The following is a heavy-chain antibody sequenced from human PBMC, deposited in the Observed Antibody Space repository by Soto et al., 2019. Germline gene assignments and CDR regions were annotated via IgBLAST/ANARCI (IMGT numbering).Heavy chain of an antibody. V-gene: IGHV3-33*01. D-gene: IGHD5-12*01. CDR3: ARDPSYWGGYSGYELMYYFDY. CDR2: IWYDGSNK. Sequence: QVQLVESGGGVVQPGRSLRLSCAASGFTFSSYGMHWVRQAPGKGLEWVAVIWYDGSNKYYADSVKGRFTISRDNSKNTLYRQMNSLRAEDTAVYYCARDPSYWGGYSGYELMYYFDYWGQGTLVTVSS. CDR1: GFTFSSYG. J-gene: IGHJ4*02.